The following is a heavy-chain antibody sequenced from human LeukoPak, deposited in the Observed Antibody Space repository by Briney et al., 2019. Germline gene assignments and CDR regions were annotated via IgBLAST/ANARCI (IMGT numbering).Heavy chain of an antibody. CDR1: GGTFSSYA. J-gene: IGHJ6*02. CDR3: ARSPYSNYVRGRKNYYYGMDV. V-gene: IGHV1-69*01. D-gene: IGHD4-11*01. CDR2: TIPIFGTA. Sequence: GSSVKVSCKASGGTFSSYAISWVRQAPGQGLEWMGGTIPIFGTANYAQKFQGRVTITADESTSTAYMELSSLRSEDTAVYYCARSPYSNYVRGRKNYYYGMDVWGQGTTVTVSS.